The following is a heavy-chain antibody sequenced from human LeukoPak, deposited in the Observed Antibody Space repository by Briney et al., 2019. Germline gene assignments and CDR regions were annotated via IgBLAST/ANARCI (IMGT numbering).Heavy chain of an antibody. D-gene: IGHD2-15*01. CDR1: GFTFSSYA. CDR3: ARAVVVVAARWFDP. V-gene: IGHV3-7*01. J-gene: IGHJ5*02. CDR2: IRQDGSEK. Sequence: GGSLRLSCAASGFTFSSYAMSWVRQAPGKGLEWVANIRQDGSEKYYVDSVKGRFTISRDNAKNSLYLQMNSLRAEDTAVYYCARAVVVVAARWFDPWGQGTLVTVSS.